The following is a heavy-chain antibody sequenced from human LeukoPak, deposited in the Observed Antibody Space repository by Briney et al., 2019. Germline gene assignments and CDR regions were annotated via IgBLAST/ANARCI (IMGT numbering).Heavy chain of an antibody. V-gene: IGHV3-23*01. Sequence: GGSLRLSCAASGFTFITYAMTWVRQAPGKGLEWVSAISNSGDRTYYAASVKGRFTISRDNSKNTLYLQMSSLRAEDTAVYYCAKGPLIEVAGTTWDHWGQGTLVTVSS. D-gene: IGHD6-19*01. CDR3: AKGPLIEVAGTTWDH. CDR2: ISNSGDRT. CDR1: GFTFITYA. J-gene: IGHJ4*02.